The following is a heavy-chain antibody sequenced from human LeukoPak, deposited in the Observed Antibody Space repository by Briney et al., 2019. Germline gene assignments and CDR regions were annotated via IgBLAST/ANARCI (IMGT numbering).Heavy chain of an antibody. J-gene: IGHJ1*01. CDR3: ARDSSSYGDYGEYLEYFQH. V-gene: IGHV1-69*13. Sequence: SVKVSCKASGGTFSSYAISWVRQAPGQGLEWMGGIIPIVGTANYAQKFQGRVTITADESTSTAYMELSSLRSEDTAVYYCARDSSSYGDYGEYLEYFQHWGQGTLVTVSS. CDR2: IIPIVGTA. CDR1: GGTFSSYA. D-gene: IGHD4-17*01.